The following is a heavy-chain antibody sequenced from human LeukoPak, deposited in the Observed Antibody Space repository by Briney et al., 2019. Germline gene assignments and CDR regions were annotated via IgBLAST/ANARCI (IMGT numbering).Heavy chain of an antibody. CDR2: MRDNGRDK. D-gene: IGHD6-13*01. Sequence: GGSLRLSCAASGFTLSSYGIHWVRQAPGKGLEWVSFMRDNGRDKYYKDSVKGRFTTSRANSKTKLYLQMHIHRVEATAVSYCSSRAGAIWGQGTMVTVSS. J-gene: IGHJ3*01. CDR3: SSRAGAI. V-gene: IGHV3-30*02. CDR1: GFTLSSYG.